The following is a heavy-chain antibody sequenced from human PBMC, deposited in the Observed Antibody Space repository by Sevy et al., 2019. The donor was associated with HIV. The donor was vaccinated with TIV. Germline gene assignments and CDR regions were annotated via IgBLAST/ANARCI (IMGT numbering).Heavy chain of an antibody. V-gene: IGHV1-18*01. CDR1: GYTFTSYG. D-gene: IGHD6-19*01. CDR2: ISNYNSMR. CDR3: AREVSVVAGTRVWFDP. J-gene: IGHJ5*02. Sequence: ASVKVSCKASGYTFTSYGITWVRQAPGQGLEWMGWISNYNSMRKSAQKFQDRVVMTTDTSTSTAYMELRSLRKDDTAVYYCAREVSVVAGTRVWFDPWGQGTQVTVSS.